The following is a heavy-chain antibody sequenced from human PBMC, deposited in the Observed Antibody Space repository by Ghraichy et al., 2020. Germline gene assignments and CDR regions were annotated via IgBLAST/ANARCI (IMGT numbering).Heavy chain of an antibody. CDR1: GGSISTSGYY. CDR2: IYYSGNT. V-gene: IGHV4-39*01. J-gene: IGHJ3*02. Sequence: SETLSLTCTISGGSISTSGYYWGWIRQPPGTGLEWIGSIYYSGNTFYNPSLKSRVSISVDTSKNQFSLKVSSVTAADTAVYFCARHVLYKVPGHAFDIWGQGTMVTVSS. D-gene: IGHD3-10*01. CDR3: ARHVLYKVPGHAFDI.